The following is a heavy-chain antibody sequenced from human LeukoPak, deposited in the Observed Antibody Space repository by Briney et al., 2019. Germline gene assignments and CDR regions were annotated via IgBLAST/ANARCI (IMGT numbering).Heavy chain of an antibody. CDR1: GFTFNNYA. Sequence: GGSLRLSCAASGFTFNNYAMSWVRQAPGQGLEWGSTVSVNDGTTYYADSVKGRFTISGDNSKNTVYLQMNSLRAEDTAVYYCAKTGQFDYWGQGTLVTVSS. CDR3: AKTGQFDY. V-gene: IGHV3-23*01. CDR2: VSVNDGTT. J-gene: IGHJ4*02.